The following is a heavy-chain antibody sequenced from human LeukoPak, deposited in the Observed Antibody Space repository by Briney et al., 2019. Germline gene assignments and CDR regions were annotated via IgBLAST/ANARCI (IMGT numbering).Heavy chain of an antibody. D-gene: IGHD3-10*01. Sequence: SVKVSCKAPGGTFSSYAISWVRQAPGQGLEWMGGIIPIFGTANYAQKFQGRVTITADESTSTAYMELSSLRSEDTAVYYCARDFPHPQSGTYYNSQTQIDYWGQGTLVTVSS. J-gene: IGHJ4*02. CDR2: IIPIFGTA. CDR1: GGTFSSYA. V-gene: IGHV1-69*13. CDR3: ARDFPHPQSGTYYNSQTQIDY.